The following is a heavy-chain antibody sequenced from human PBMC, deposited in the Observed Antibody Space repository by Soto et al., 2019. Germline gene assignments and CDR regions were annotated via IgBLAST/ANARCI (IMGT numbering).Heavy chain of an antibody. V-gene: IGHV3-23*01. J-gene: IGHJ5*02. CDR3: ARTYGTGSLNWFDP. CDR1: GFTFSTYA. Sequence: GGSLRLSCAASGFTFSTYAMIWVRQAPGKGLEWVSVITGSGGSTYYADSVKGRFTISRDTSKNTLYLQMNSLRAEDTAVYYCARTYGTGSLNWFDPWGQGTLVTVSS. CDR2: ITGSGGST. D-gene: IGHD3-10*01.